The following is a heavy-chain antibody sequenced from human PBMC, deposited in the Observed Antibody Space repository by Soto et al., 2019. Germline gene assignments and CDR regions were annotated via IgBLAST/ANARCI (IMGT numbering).Heavy chain of an antibody. CDR3: AHRRGKRYLVALPLFDY. D-gene: IGHD2-21*01. V-gene: IGHV2-5*02. CDR1: GFSLSTSGVG. J-gene: IGHJ4*02. CDR2: IYWDDDK. Sequence: GSGPTLVNPTQTLTLTCTFSGFSLSTSGVGVGWIRQPPGKALEWLALIYWDDDKRYSPSLKSRLTITKDTSKNQVVLTMTNMDPVDTATYYCAHRRGKRYLVALPLFDYWGQGTLVTVSS.